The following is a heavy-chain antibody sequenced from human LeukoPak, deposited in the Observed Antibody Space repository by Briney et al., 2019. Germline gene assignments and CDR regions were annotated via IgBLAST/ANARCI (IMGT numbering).Heavy chain of an antibody. CDR1: GGSISSSSYY. Sequence: SETLSLPCTVSGGSISSSSYYWGWIRQPPGKGLEWIGSIYYSGSTYYNPSLKSRVTISVDTSKNQFSLKLSSVTAADTAVYYCASPYSGSYSVWGKGTTVTVSS. CDR3: ASPYSGSYSV. CDR2: IYYSGST. D-gene: IGHD1-26*01. V-gene: IGHV4-39*01. J-gene: IGHJ6*04.